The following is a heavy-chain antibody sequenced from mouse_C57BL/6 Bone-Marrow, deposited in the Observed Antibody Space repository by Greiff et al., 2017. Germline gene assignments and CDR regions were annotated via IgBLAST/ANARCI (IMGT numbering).Heavy chain of an antibody. CDR2: ISDGGSYT. CDR3: ASSGANWDFDY. D-gene: IGHD4-1*01. V-gene: IGHV5-4*03. CDR1: GFTFSSYA. Sequence: EVNVVESGGGLVKPGGSLKLSCAASGFTFSSYAMSWVRKTPEKRLEWVATISDGGSYTYYPDNGKGRFTISRDNAKNNLYLQMSHLKSEDTAMYYCASSGANWDFDYWGQGTTRTVSS. J-gene: IGHJ2*01.